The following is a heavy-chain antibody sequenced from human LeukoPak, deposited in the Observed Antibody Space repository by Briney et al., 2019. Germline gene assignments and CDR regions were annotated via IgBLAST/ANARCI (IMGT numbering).Heavy chain of an antibody. CDR1: GGSFSGYY. CDR2: INHSGST. Sequence: PSETLSLACAVYGGSFSGYYWSWIRQPPGKGLEWIGGINHSGSTNYNPSLKSRVTISVDTSKNQFSLKLSSVTAADTAVYYCARRYNWNYNWFDPWGQGTLVTVSS. CDR3: ARRYNWNYNWFDP. J-gene: IGHJ5*02. V-gene: IGHV4-34*01. D-gene: IGHD1-7*01.